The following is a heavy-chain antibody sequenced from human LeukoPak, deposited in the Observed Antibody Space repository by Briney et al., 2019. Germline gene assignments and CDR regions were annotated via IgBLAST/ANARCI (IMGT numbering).Heavy chain of an antibody. V-gene: IGHV1-8*01. CDR3: AREVSSSAPIDY. D-gene: IGHD6-6*01. J-gene: IGHJ4*02. CDR2: MNPNSGNT. Sequence: ASVKVSCKASGYTFTSYDINWVRQATGQGLEWMGWMNPNSGNTGYAQKFQGRVTMTRNTSISTAYMELSSLRSDDTAVYYCAREVSSSAPIDYWGQGTLVTVSS. CDR1: GYTFTSYD.